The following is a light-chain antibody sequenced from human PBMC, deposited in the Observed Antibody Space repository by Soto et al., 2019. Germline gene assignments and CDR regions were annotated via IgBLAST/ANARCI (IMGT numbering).Light chain of an antibody. J-gene: IGKJ4*01. Sequence: DIQMTQSPSTLSASVGDRVTTTCRASQSISNSLAWYQQKPGKAPNLLIYKASSLESGVPSRFSGSGSGTEFALTISSLQPDDFATYYCRQYVSYPVTFGGGTKVE. CDR1: QSISNS. CDR3: RQYVSYPVT. V-gene: IGKV1-5*03. CDR2: KAS.